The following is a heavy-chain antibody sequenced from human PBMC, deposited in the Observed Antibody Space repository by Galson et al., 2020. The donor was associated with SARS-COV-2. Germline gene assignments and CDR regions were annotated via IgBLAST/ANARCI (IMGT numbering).Heavy chain of an antibody. V-gene: IGHV1-18*04. CDR1: GYTFRSIG. J-gene: IGHJ4*02. D-gene: IGHD6-19*01. CDR3: AREVAGTCGYGY. CDR2: MSANDGGT. Sequence: ASVKVSCKASGYTFRSIGLTWLRQAPGQGLEWMGWMSANDGGTIPLQRLQDRLTMTRDTSTNTAYMELRSLGSDDTAVYYCAREVAGTCGYGYWGQGTLVTVS.